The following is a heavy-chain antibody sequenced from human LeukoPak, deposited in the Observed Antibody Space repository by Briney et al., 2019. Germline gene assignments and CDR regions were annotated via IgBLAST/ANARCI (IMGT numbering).Heavy chain of an antibody. J-gene: IGHJ3*02. CDR1: GYAFTSYA. CDR2: INAGNGNT. CDR3: ARAWYGDDPLDAFDI. Sequence: GASVKVSRTASGYAFTSYAMHWVRQAPGQRLEWMGWINAGNGNTKYSQEFQGRVTITRDTSASTAYMELSSLRSEDMAVYYCARAWYGDDPLDAFDIWGQGTMVTVSS. V-gene: IGHV1-3*03. D-gene: IGHD4-17*01.